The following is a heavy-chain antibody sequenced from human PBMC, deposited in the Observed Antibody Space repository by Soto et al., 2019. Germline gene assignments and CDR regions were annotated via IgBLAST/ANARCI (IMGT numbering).Heavy chain of an antibody. CDR1: GGSMSTNTYY. D-gene: IGHD1-26*01. CDR2: IYYSGST. V-gene: IGHV4-39*01. CDR3: ARVGRLGGTPYYFDY. Sequence: SETLSLTCTVSGGSMSTNTYYWGWIRQPPGKGLEWIGSIYYSGSTYYNPSLKSRVTISVDTSKNQFSLKLSSVTAADTAVYHCARVGRLGGTPYYFDYWGRGTLVTVSS. J-gene: IGHJ4*02.